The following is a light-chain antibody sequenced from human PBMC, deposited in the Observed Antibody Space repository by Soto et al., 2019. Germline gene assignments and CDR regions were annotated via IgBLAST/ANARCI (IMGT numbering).Light chain of an antibody. CDR2: GAS. J-gene: IGKJ5*01. Sequence: EIVLTQSPDTLSLSPGERATHSCRASQSVRSNLSWYQQKPGQSPRLLIYGASTRATGIPARFSGSGSGTEFTLTISSLQSEDFAVYYCQQYNNWPPITFGQGTRLEIK. CDR1: QSVRSN. CDR3: QQYNNWPPIT. V-gene: IGKV3-15*01.